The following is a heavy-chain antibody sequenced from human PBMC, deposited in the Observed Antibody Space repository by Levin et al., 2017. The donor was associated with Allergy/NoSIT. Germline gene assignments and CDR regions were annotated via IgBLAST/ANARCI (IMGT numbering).Heavy chain of an antibody. V-gene: IGHV1-69*02. J-gene: IGHJ4*02. CDR1: GGTFSTYS. Sequence: KISCKASGGTFSTYSISWLRQAPGQGLEWMGRIIPILGIPNHAQKFQGRVTITADTSTSTAYMELNNLRSEDTAVYYCARGNQCRSTSCYQKFDYWGQGTLVTVSS. CDR3: ARGNQCRSTSCYQKFDY. CDR2: IIPILGIP. D-gene: IGHD2-2*01.